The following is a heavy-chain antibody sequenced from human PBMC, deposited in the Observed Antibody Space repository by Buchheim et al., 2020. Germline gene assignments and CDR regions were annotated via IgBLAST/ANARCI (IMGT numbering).Heavy chain of an antibody. CDR1: GFTFSSYS. CDR2: ISSSSSYI. D-gene: IGHD6-13*01. V-gene: IGHV3-21*01. Sequence: EVQLMESGGGLVKPGGSLRLSCAASGFTFSSYSMNWVRQAPGKGLEWVSSISSSSSYIYYEDSVKGRFTISRDNAKNSLYLQMNSLRAEDTAVYYCASYIAAAGTPFDYWGQGTL. J-gene: IGHJ4*02. CDR3: ASYIAAAGTPFDY.